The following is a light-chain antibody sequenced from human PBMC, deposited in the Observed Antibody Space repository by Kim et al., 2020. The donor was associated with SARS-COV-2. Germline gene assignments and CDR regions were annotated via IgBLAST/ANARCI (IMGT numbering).Light chain of an antibody. J-gene: IGKJ2*01. Sequence: EIVLTQSPGTLSLSPGEGATVSCRASQSVDRRYLAWYQQKPGQAPRRLIYGTSNRATGIPDRFSGSGSGTDFTLTISRLEPEDFAVYYCQQHDTLPETFGQGTKLEIK. CDR1: QSVDRRY. V-gene: IGKV3-20*01. CDR3: QQHDTLPET. CDR2: GTS.